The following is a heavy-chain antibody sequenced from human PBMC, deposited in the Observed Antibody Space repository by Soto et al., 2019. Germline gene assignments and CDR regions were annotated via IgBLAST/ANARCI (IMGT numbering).Heavy chain of an antibody. CDR3: ARDKNYYYGMDV. Sequence: APGQGLEWMGIINPSGGSTSYAQKFQGRVTMTRDTSTSTVYMELSSLRSEDTAVYYCARDKNYYYGMDVWGQGTTVTVSS. V-gene: IGHV1-46*01. CDR2: INPSGGST. J-gene: IGHJ6*02.